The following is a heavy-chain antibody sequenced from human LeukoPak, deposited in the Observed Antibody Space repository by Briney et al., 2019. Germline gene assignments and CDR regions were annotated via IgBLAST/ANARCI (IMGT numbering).Heavy chain of an antibody. J-gene: IGHJ4*02. V-gene: IGHV1-2*02. CDR2: INPNSGGT. Sequence: ASVKVSCKASGYTFTGYYMHWVRQAPGQGLEWMGWINPNSGGTNYAQKFQGRVTMTRDTSISTAYMELSRLRSEDTAVYYCARNRGLLWFGELLYYFDYWGQGTLVTVSS. CDR1: GYTFTGYY. CDR3: ARNRGLLWFGELLYYFDY. D-gene: IGHD3-10*01.